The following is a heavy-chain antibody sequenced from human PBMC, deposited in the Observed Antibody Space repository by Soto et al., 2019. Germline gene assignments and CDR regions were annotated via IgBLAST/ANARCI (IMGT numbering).Heavy chain of an antibody. J-gene: IGHJ4*02. D-gene: IGHD2-2*01. CDR1: GGTFSSYA. CDR3: ARTEGSSTRCYVGIWDY. Sequence: XVKVSCKASGGTFSSYAISWVRQAPGQGLEWMGGIIPIFGTTNYAQKFQGRVTMTGDESTSTAYMELSSLRSDDTAVYYCARTEGSSTRCYVGIWDYCGQGTLVTVSS. CDR2: IIPIFGTT. V-gene: IGHV1-69*13.